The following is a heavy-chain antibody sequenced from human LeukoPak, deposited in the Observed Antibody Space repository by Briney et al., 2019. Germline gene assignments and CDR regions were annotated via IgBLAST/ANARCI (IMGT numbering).Heavy chain of an antibody. CDR2: INSDGSTT. CDR3: ARYPSSSWY. D-gene: IGHD6-13*01. Sequence: TGGSLRLSCTASGFTFSSRWMHWVRQAPGEGLMWVSRINSDGSTTSYADSVKGRFTISRDNAKNTLYLQMNSLRAEDTAVYYCARYPSSSWYWGQGTLVTVSS. V-gene: IGHV3-74*01. J-gene: IGHJ4*02. CDR1: GFTFSSRW.